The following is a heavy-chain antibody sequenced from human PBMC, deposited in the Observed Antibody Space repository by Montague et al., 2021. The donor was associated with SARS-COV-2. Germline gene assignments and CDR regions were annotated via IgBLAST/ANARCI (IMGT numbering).Heavy chain of an antibody. CDR2: IDWDDDE. Sequence: PALVKPTQTLTLTCTFSGFSLSTSGMCVSWIRQPPGKALEWLALIDWDDDEYYSTSLKTRLTISKDTSKNQVVLTMTNMDPVDTATYYCARSYYDILTGYYMAFDYWGQGTLVTVSS. D-gene: IGHD3-9*01. J-gene: IGHJ4*02. CDR3: ARSYYDILTGYYMAFDY. CDR1: GFSLSTSGMC. V-gene: IGHV2-70*01.